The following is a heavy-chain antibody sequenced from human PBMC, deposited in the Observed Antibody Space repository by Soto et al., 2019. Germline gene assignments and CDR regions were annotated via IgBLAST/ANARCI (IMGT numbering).Heavy chain of an antibody. Sequence: QITLNESGPTQVKPRQTLTLTCTFSGFSLTTSGVGVGWIRQSPGKAPEGLALIYWDDDKRYSPSLKSRLTSTKDTSKNQVVLTMADLHPADTGTYYCAHRVLRTVFGLVTTTAIYFDFWGQGTPVAVSS. CDR3: AHRVLRTVFGLVTTTAIYFDF. V-gene: IGHV2-5*02. D-gene: IGHD3-3*01. J-gene: IGHJ4*02. CDR2: IYWDDDK. CDR1: GFSLTTSGVG.